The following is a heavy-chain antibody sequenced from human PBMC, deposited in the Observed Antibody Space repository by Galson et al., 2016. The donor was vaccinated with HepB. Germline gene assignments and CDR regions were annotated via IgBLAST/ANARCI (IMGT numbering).Heavy chain of an antibody. CDR3: AKDLDPYGSGGFYYTDY. J-gene: IGHJ4*02. CDR2: ISGSGANT. Sequence: SLRLSCAASGFTFSTYAMSWVRQAPGKGLEWVSGISGSGANTYYADSVKGRFTISRDNSKNTLYLQMNGLRAEDTAVYYCAKDLDPYGSGGFYYTDYWGQGTLVTVSS. CDR1: GFTFSTYA. D-gene: IGHD3-22*01. V-gene: IGHV3-23*01.